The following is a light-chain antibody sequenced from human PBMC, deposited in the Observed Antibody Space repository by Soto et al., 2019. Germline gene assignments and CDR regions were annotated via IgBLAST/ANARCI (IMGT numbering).Light chain of an antibody. CDR3: TSYSRSNTLEVV. J-gene: IGLJ2*01. Sequence: QSVLTQPASVSGSPGQSITISCTGTSDDVGAYNYVSWYQQHPGKAPKLLIYEVSNRPSAVSNRFSGSKSGNTASLTISGLQAEDEADYYCTSYSRSNTLEVVFGGGTKLTVL. CDR1: SDDVGAYNY. V-gene: IGLV2-14*01. CDR2: EVS.